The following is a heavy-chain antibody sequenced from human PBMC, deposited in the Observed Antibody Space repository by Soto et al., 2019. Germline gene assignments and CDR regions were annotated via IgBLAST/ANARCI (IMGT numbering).Heavy chain of an antibody. V-gene: IGHV3-30*18. J-gene: IGHJ4*02. CDR3: ANVLRLDY. Sequence: QVQLVESGGGVAQPGRSLRLSCAASGFTFSSYGMHWVRQAPGKGLEWVAVISYDGSNKYYADSVKGQFTISRDNSKNTLYLQMNSLRAEDTAVYYCANVLRLDYWGQGTLVTVSS. CDR2: ISYDGSNK. D-gene: IGHD2-8*01. CDR1: GFTFSSYG.